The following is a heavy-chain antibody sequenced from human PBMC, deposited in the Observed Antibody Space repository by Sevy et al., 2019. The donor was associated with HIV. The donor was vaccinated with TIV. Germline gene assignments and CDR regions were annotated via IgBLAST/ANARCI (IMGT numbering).Heavy chain of an antibody. V-gene: IGHV3-74*01. CDR3: AREGYGDYNAFDI. CDR1: GFTFSSYW. D-gene: IGHD4-17*01. Sequence: QLGGSLRLSCAASGFTFSSYWMHWVRQAPGKGLVWVSRINSDGSSTSYADSVKGRFTISRDNAKNTLYLQMNSLRAEDTAVYYCAREGYGDYNAFDIWGQGTMVTVSS. CDR2: INSDGSST. J-gene: IGHJ3*02.